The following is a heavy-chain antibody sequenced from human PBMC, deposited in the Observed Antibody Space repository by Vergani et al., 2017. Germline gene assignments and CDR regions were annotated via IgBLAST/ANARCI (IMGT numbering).Heavy chain of an antibody. V-gene: IGHV4-38-2*01. CDR2: IHHSGDT. Sequence: QVQLQESGPGLVKPSETLTLTCDVSDSSIMTNPYWGWFRQSPGKVQEWIGCIHHSGDTHYNSSLKSRVSISIVSSSKFSLSLTSVTAADTAIYYCARHRGSGCFFPSSYFYGMDVWGHGTTVTVSS. CDR1: DSSIMTNPY. CDR3: ARHRGSGCFFPSSYFYGMDV. D-gene: IGHD3-10*01. J-gene: IGHJ6*02.